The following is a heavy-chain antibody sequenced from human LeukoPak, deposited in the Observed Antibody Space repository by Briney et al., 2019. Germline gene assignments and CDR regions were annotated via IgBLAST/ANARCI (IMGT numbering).Heavy chain of an antibody. CDR1: GGPITGYY. CDR3: ARDSPTEGVVVVPAAG. CDR2: IYYSGGP. Sequence: SETLSLTCTVSGGPITGYYWSCIRQPPGKGLELIGYIYYSGGPSYNPSLKSRVTISVDTSKNQFSLRLSSVTAADTAVYYCARDSPTEGVVVVPAAGWGQGILVTVSS. J-gene: IGHJ4*02. D-gene: IGHD2-2*01. V-gene: IGHV4-59*01.